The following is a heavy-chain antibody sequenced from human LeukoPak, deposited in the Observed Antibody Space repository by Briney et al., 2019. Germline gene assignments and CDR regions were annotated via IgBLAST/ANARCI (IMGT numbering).Heavy chain of an antibody. J-gene: IGHJ3*02. CDR2: IYTSGST. D-gene: IGHD6-13*01. V-gene: IGHV4-4*07. CDR1: GGSISSYY. Sequence: SETLSLTCTVSGGSISSYYWSWIRQPAGKGLEWIGRIYTSGSTNYNPSLKSRVTMSVDTSKNQFSLKLRSVTAADTAVYYCARVGGSSWYKDAFDIWGQGTMVTVSS. CDR3: ARVGGSSWYKDAFDI.